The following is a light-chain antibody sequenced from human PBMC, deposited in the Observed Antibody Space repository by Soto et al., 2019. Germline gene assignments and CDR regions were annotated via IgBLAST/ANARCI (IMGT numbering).Light chain of an antibody. CDR3: AVWDDSLNVLV. V-gene: IGLV1-44*01. CDR1: SSNIGSHT. Sequence: QSVLTQPPSASGTPGQRVTISCSGSSSNIGSHTVNWYQQLPGTAPKLLIYNNDQRPSGVPDRFSGSKSGTSASLAISGLQSEDEADYYCAVWDDSLNVLVFGGGPKLTFL. J-gene: IGLJ2*01. CDR2: NND.